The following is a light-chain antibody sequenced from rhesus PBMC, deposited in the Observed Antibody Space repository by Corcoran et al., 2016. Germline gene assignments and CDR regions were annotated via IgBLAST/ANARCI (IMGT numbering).Light chain of an antibody. J-gene: IGKJ4*01. Sequence: DIQVTQSPSSLSASVGDRVTVTCRASQGIKKELSWYQQKPGKAHTFLIYAASSLQTGVSSRFSGRGSGTDYTLTISSLRPEDVGTSCCLQDHSTPLTFGGGTKVEIK. CDR2: AAS. CDR1: QGIKKE. V-gene: IGKV1-94*01. CDR3: LQDHSTPLT.